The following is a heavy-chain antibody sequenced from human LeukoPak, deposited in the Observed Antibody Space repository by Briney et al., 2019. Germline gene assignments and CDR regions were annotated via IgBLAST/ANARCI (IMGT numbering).Heavy chain of an antibody. J-gene: IGHJ4*02. CDR2: VDPEDGET. CDR3: ATWGRRLVQKDY. Sequence: ASVKVSCKVSGYTFTDYYMHWVQQAPGKGLEWMGLVDPEDGETMYAEKFQGRVTITADTSTDTAYMELSSLRSEDTAVYYCATWGRRLVQKDYWGQGTLVTVSS. V-gene: IGHV1-69-2*01. CDR1: GYTFTDYY. D-gene: IGHD6-19*01.